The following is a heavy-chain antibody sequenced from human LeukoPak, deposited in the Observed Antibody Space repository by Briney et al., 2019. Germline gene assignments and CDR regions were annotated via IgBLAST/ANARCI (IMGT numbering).Heavy chain of an antibody. CDR1: GYIFTSYD. CDR3: ARGWYDSSGYYYIPDY. V-gene: IGHV1-8*01. CDR2: MNPNSGNT. D-gene: IGHD3-22*01. J-gene: IGHJ4*02. Sequence: ASVNVSCKASGYIFTSYDINWVRQATGQGLEWMGWMNPNSGNTGYAQKFQGRVTMTRNTSISTAYMELSSLRSEDTAVYYCARGWYDSSGYYYIPDYWGQGTLVTVSS.